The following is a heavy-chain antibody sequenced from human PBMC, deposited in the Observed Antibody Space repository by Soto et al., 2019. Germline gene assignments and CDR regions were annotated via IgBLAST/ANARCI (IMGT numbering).Heavy chain of an antibody. CDR3: AKGIVYYYASSGYFAY. V-gene: IGHV3-23*01. J-gene: IGHJ4*02. CDR2: ISGSGGST. CDR1: GFTFRSYA. D-gene: IGHD3-22*01. Sequence: PGGSLRLSCAASGFTFRSYAMSWVRQAPGKGLEWVSAISGSGGSTYYADSVKGRFTISRDNSKNTLYLQMNSLRAEDTAVYYCAKGIVYYYASSGYFAYWGQGTLVTVSS.